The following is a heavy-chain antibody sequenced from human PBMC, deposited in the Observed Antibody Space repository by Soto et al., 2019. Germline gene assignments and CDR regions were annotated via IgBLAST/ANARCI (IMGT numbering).Heavy chain of an antibody. D-gene: IGHD6-19*01. CDR3: ARDPSGWSFDGSLDY. V-gene: IGHV3-74*01. CDR1: GFTFSSYW. CDR2: INSDGSST. Sequence: EVQLVESGGGLVQPGGSLRLSCAASGFTFSSYWMHWVRQAPGKGLVWVSCINSDGSSTSYADSVKGRFTISRDNAKNTLYLQMNSLRAEDTAVYYCARDPSGWSFDGSLDYWGQGTLVTVSS. J-gene: IGHJ4*02.